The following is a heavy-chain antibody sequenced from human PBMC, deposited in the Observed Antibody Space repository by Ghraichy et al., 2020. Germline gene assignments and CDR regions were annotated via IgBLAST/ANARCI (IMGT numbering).Heavy chain of an antibody. J-gene: IGHJ4*02. Sequence: GESLNISCAASGFTFSSYAMSWVRQAPGKGLEWVSAISGSGGSTYYADSVKGRFTISRDNSKNTLYLQMNSLRAEDTAVYYCAKTTFFLRYFDWLLGPYYDYWGQGTLVTVSS. CDR2: ISGSGGST. D-gene: IGHD3-9*01. CDR3: AKTTFFLRYFDWLLGPYYDY. V-gene: IGHV3-23*01. CDR1: GFTFSSYA.